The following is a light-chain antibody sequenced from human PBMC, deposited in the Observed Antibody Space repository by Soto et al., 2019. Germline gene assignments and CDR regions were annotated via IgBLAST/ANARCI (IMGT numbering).Light chain of an antibody. J-gene: IGLJ1*01. CDR3: AAWNDSMNGYV. Sequence: QSVLTQPPSASGTPGQRVTISCSGSSSNIGSNTVNWYQQLPGTAPKLLIYSNNQRPSGVPDRFSGSKSGTSASLAISGLQSEDEAEYYCAAWNDSMNGYVFGTGTKGTVL. CDR1: SSNIGSNT. V-gene: IGLV1-44*01. CDR2: SNN.